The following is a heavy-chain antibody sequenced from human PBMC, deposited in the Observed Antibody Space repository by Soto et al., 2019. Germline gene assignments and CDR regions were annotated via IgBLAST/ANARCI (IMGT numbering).Heavy chain of an antibody. CDR1: GFTVSSNY. CDR3: ARGRYDFDY. Sequence: GGSLRLSCAASGFTVSSNYMTWVRQAPGKGLEWVSVIYSGGTTYYADSVKGRFTISRDNSKNTLFLQLNSLRAEDTAVYYCARGRYDFDYWGQGTLVTVSS. CDR2: IYSGGTT. V-gene: IGHV3-53*01. D-gene: IGHD1-1*01. J-gene: IGHJ4*02.